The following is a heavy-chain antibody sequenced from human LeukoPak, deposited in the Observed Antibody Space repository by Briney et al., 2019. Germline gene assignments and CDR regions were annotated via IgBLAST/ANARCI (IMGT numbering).Heavy chain of an antibody. D-gene: IGHD2-15*01. Sequence: SETLFLTCAVYGGSFSGYYWSWIRQPPGKGLEWIEEINHSGSTNYNPSLKSRVTISVDTSKNQFSLKLSSVTAADTAVYYCAGPRAPTRYCSGGSCPFDYWGQGTLVTVSS. V-gene: IGHV4-34*01. CDR2: INHSGST. J-gene: IGHJ4*02. CDR3: AGPRAPTRYCSGGSCPFDY. CDR1: GGSFSGYY.